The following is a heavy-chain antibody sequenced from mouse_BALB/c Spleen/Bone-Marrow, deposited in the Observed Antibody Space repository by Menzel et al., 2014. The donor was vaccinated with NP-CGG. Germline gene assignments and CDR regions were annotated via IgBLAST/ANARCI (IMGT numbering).Heavy chain of an antibody. D-gene: IGHD2-1*01. Sequence: QVQLQQSGAELVRPGSSVKISCKASGYAFSSYWMNWVKQRPGQGLEWIGRIYPGDGDTNYSGKFKGKATLTADESSSTAYMQRSSLTSEDSAVYFCAFGNYDFDYWGQGTTLTVSS. V-gene: IGHV1-80*01. CDR2: IYPGDGDT. CDR1: GYAFSSYW. CDR3: AFGNYDFDY. J-gene: IGHJ2*01.